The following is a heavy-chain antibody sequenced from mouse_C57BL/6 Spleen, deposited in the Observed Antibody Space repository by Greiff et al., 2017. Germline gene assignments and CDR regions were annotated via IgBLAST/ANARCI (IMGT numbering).Heavy chain of an antibody. D-gene: IGHD1-1*01. CDR2: IDPSDSYT. Sequence: QVQLQQPGAELVMPGASVKLSCKASGYTFTSYWMHWVKQRPGQGLEWIGEIDPSDSYTNYNQKFKGKSTLTVDKSSSTAYMQLSSLTSEDSAVYYGARPITTVGYCDVWGTGTTGTVSS. CDR1: GYTFTSYW. CDR3: ARPITTVGYCDV. J-gene: IGHJ1*03. V-gene: IGHV1-69*01.